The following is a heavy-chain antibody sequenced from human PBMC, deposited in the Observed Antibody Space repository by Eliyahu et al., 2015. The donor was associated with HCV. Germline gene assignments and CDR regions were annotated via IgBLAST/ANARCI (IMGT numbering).Heavy chain of an antibody. V-gene: IGHV4-59*01. J-gene: IGHJ4*02. CDR3: AAGSPDLFDY. Sequence: QVQLRESGPGLVKPSETLSLTCTFSVGSISSYYWSWIRQSPGKGLEWMGYIYYTGKTDYNPSLKGRVTMSIDTSKNQLSLKLTSVTAADTAVYYCAAGSPDLFDYWGQGTLLLVSS. D-gene: IGHD1-14*01. CDR1: VGSISSYY. CDR2: IYYTGKT.